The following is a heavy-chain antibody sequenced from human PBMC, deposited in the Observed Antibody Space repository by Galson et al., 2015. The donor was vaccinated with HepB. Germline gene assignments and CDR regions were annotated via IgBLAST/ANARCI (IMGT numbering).Heavy chain of an antibody. CDR2: IGGSGAST. V-gene: IGHV3-23*01. J-gene: IGHJ6*02. Sequence: SLRLSCAASGFTFSSYAMSWVRQAPGRGLEWLSTIGGSGASTYYADSVKGRFIISRDKSKNTLYLQMGSLRAEDTAVYYCAKKVEEYYYYGMDVWGQGTTVTVSS. CDR3: AKKVEEYYYYGMDV. D-gene: IGHD6-6*01. CDR1: GFTFSSYA.